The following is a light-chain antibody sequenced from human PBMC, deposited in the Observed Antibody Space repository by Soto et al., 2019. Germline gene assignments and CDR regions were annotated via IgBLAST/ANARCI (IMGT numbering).Light chain of an antibody. Sequence: DIVMTQSPATLSVSPGERATLSCRASQNIRSDLAWYQQKPGQAPRLLMYGASIRATGIPARFSGSGSGTDITLTISSLQSEDLATYYCQQYINWTFGQGTKMEIK. J-gene: IGKJ1*01. CDR2: GAS. CDR1: QNIRSD. V-gene: IGKV3-15*01. CDR3: QQYINWT.